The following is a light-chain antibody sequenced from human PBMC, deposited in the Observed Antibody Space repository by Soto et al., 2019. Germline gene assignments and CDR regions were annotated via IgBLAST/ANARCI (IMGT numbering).Light chain of an antibody. V-gene: IGKV3-11*01. J-gene: IGKJ3*01. CDR2: DAS. CDR1: QSVSRY. Sequence: EIVLTQSPATLSLSPGERATLSCRASQSVSRYLAWYQQKPGQAPRLLIYDASNRATGIPARFSGSGSGTDFTLTISSLEPEDFAVYYCQQRSNWPRVTFGPGTKVAIK. CDR3: QQRSNWPRVT.